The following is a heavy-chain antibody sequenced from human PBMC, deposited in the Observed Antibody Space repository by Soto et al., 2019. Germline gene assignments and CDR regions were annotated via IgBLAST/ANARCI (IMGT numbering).Heavy chain of an antibody. CDR1: GGSITSYR. CDR3: ARESGDNWDYEAY. D-gene: IGHD1-7*01. Sequence: QVQLQESGPGLVKPLETLSLTCTVSGGSITSYRWSWIRQSAGKGLEWIGRINTSGNTHYNPSLKSRVTVSIDTSRNQFFLTENSVTAADSAVYYCARESGDNWDYEAYWGQGTPVTVSS. CDR2: INTSGNT. J-gene: IGHJ4*02. V-gene: IGHV4-4*07.